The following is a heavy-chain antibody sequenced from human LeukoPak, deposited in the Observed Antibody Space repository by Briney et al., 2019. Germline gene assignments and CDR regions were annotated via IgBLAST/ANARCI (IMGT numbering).Heavy chain of an antibody. V-gene: IGHV1-18*04. CDR2: INPNSGNT. CDR3: ARDRSSGWPSPSY. D-gene: IGHD6-19*01. CDR1: GYTFTGYY. Sequence: ASVKVSCKASGYTFTGYYMHWVRQAPGQGLEWMGWINPNSGNTNYAQKLQGRVTMTTDTSTSTAYMELRSLRSDDTAVYYCARDRSSGWPSPSYWGQGTLVTVSS. J-gene: IGHJ4*02.